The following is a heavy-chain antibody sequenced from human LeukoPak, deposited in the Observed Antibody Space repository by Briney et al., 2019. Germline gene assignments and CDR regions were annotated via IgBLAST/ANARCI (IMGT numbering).Heavy chain of an antibody. V-gene: IGHV3-53*01. CDR1: GFTVSSNY. J-gene: IGHJ6*02. D-gene: IGHD7-27*01. CDR3: ARAGDPPYYYYGMDV. CDR2: IYSGGST. Sequence: GGSLRLSCAASGFTVSSNYMSWVRQAPGKGLEWVSVIYSGGSTYYADSVKGRFTISRDNSKNTLYLQMNSLRAEDTAVYYCARAGDPPYYYYGMDVWGQGTTVTVSS.